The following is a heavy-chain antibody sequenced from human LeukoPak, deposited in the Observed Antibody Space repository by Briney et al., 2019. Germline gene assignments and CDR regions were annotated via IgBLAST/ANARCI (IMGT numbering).Heavy chain of an antibody. D-gene: IGHD2-2*02. CDR2: ISYSGST. Sequence: SETLSLTCSVSGASISSYYWSWIRQPPGKGLEWIGYISYSGSTNYNPSLKSRVAISVDTSKNQFSLKLSSVTAADTAVYYCARRYTASPGERFDYWGQGTLVTVSS. J-gene: IGHJ4*02. CDR3: ARRYTASPGERFDY. CDR1: GASISSYY. V-gene: IGHV4-59*01.